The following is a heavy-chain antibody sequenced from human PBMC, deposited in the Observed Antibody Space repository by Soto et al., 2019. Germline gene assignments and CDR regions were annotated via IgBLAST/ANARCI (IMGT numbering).Heavy chain of an antibody. CDR3: ARDDYPYYYDSSGYHFDY. Sequence: GGSLRLSCAASGFTFSNYNMNWVRRATGKGLEWVSYISSSSSIIHYADSVKGRFTISRDNAKNSLYLQMNSLRAEDTAVYYCARDDYPYYYDSSGYHFDYWGQGTLVTVSS. D-gene: IGHD3-22*01. V-gene: IGHV3-48*01. J-gene: IGHJ4*02. CDR2: ISSSSSII. CDR1: GFTFSNYN.